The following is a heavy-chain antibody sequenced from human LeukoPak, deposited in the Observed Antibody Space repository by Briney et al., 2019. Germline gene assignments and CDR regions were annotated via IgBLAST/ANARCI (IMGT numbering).Heavy chain of an antibody. Sequence: PGGSLRLSCAASGFTFSNAWMSWVRQAPGKGLEWVGRIKSKTDGGTTDYAAPVKGRFTISRGDSKYTLYLQMNSLKTEDTAVYYCTTDYGSGSYYKAYYYGMDVWGQGTTVTVSS. CDR3: TTDYGSGSYYKAYYYGMDV. CDR1: GFTFSNAW. D-gene: IGHD3-10*01. CDR2: IKSKTDGGTT. J-gene: IGHJ6*02. V-gene: IGHV3-15*01.